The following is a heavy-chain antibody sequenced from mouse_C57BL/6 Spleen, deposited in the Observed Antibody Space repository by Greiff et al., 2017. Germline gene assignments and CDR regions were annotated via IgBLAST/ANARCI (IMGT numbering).Heavy chain of an antibody. CDR1: GYTFTDYY. CDR3: ARFARYDYDAFDY. D-gene: IGHD2-4*01. Sequence: EVQLQQSGPELVKPGASVKISCKASGYTFTDYYMNWVKQSHGKSLEWIGDINPNNGGTSYNQKFKGKATLTVDKSSSTAYMELRSLTSEDSAVYYCARFARYDYDAFDYWGQGTTLTVSS. CDR2: INPNNGGT. V-gene: IGHV1-26*01. J-gene: IGHJ2*01.